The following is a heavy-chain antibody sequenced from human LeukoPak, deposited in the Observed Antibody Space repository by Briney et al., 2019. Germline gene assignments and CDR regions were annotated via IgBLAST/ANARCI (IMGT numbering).Heavy chain of an antibody. J-gene: IGHJ4*02. CDR3: ARSTIAQKFDY. D-gene: IGHD6-13*01. V-gene: IGHV5-51*01. Sequence: GESLKISCKGSGYRFTNYWIGWVRQMPGKGLEWMGIIYPGDSDTRYSPSFQGQVTISADKSISTAYLQWSSLKASDTAMYYCARSTIAQKFDYWGQGTLVTVSS. CDR2: IYPGDSDT. CDR1: GYRFTNYW.